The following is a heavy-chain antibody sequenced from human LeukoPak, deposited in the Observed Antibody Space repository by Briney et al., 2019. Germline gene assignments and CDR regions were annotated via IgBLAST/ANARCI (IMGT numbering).Heavy chain of an antibody. CDR3: ARSAYGDYAYYYYYYYMDV. Sequence: GASAKVSCKASGGTFSSYAISWVRQAPGQGLEWMGGIIPIFGTANYAQKFQGRVTITTDESTSTAYMELSSLRSEDTAVYYCARSAYGDYAYYYYYYYMDVWGKGTTVTVSS. J-gene: IGHJ6*03. D-gene: IGHD4-17*01. V-gene: IGHV1-69*05. CDR1: GGTFSSYA. CDR2: IIPIFGTA.